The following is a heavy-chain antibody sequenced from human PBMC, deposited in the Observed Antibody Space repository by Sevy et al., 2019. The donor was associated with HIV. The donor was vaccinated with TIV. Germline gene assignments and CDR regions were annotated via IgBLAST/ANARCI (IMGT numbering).Heavy chain of an antibody. CDR1: GFSFSIYS. Sequence: GWCLRLSCAASGFSFSIYSMNWVRQAPGRGLEGVSYMSNTGSTIHYADSLKGRFTISRDNAKNSLYLQMNSLRAEDTAVYYCACQRGGYERLYYFDYWGQGTLVTVSS. J-gene: IGHJ4*02. V-gene: IGHV3-48*01. CDR2: MSNTGSTI. CDR3: ACQRGGYERLYYFDY. D-gene: IGHD5-12*01.